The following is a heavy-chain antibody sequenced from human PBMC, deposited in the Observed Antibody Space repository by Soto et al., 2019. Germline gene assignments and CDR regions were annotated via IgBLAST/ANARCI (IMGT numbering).Heavy chain of an antibody. CDR2: IIPIFGTA. CDR3: APLGASGSYWFDP. J-gene: IGHJ5*02. Sequence: SVKVSCKASGGTFSSYAISWVRQAPGQGLEWMGGIIPIFGTANYAQKFQGRVTITADESTSTAYMELSSLRSEDTAVYYCAPLGASGSYWFDPRGQGTRVTVSS. CDR1: GGTFSSYA. V-gene: IGHV1-69*13. D-gene: IGHD1-26*01.